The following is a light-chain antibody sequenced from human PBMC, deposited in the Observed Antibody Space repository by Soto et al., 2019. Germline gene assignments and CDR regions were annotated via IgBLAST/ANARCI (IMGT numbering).Light chain of an antibody. V-gene: IGLV2-8*01. J-gene: IGLJ2*01. Sequence: QSALTQPPSASVSPGQSVTISCAGSSSDIGASNSVSWYQQHPGKAPKLLISEVTKRPSGVPDRFSGSKSGNTASLTVSGLQADDEADYYCGSKAGSNKHVVFGGGTKLTVL. CDR2: EVT. CDR3: GSKAGSNKHVV. CDR1: SSDIGASNS.